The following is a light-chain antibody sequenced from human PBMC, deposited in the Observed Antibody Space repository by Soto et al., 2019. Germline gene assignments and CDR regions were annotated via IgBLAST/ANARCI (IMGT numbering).Light chain of an antibody. CDR2: KVS. CDR1: QSLVRRDGDTY. J-gene: IGKJ2*01. CDR3: LQGTHWPYT. V-gene: IGKV2-30*02. Sequence: DVVMTQSPLSLPVTLGQPASISCRSSQSLVRRDGDTYLNWFHPRPGQSPRRLIYKVSDRDSGFPDRFSGSGSGTDFTLTLSRMEAEDVGIYSCLQGTHWPYTFGQRTKLEIK.